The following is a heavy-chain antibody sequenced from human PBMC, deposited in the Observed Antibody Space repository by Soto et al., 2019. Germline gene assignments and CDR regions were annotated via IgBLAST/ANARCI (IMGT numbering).Heavy chain of an antibody. CDR1: GFTFSSYA. V-gene: IGHV3-23*01. Sequence: PGGSLRLSCAASGFTFSSYAMSWVRQAPGKGLEWVSVITDNGSSKYYADSVKGRFTISRDNCKNTLYLQMNSLRAEDTAVYYCAKIRPHSGYDYYYYYGMDVWGQGTTVTVSS. J-gene: IGHJ6*02. D-gene: IGHD5-12*01. CDR2: ITDNGSSK. CDR3: AKIRPHSGYDYYYYYGMDV.